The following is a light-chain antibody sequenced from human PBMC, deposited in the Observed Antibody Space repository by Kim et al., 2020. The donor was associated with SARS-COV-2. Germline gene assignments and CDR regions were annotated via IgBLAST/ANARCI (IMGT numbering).Light chain of an antibody. Sequence: SAKVGDRVTITCRASQGVSRALAWYQQKPGEPPKLLIFDGSTLESGVPSRFSGRGYGTEFTLAINSLQPEDFASYYCQQFYIYPLTYGGGTKLEI. CDR3: QQFYIYPLT. J-gene: IGKJ4*01. V-gene: IGKV1-13*02. CDR1: QGVSRA. CDR2: DGS.